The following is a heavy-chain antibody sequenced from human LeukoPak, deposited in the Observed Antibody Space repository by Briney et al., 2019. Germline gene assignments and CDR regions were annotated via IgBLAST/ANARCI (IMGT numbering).Heavy chain of an antibody. CDR1: GYTFTNYA. Sequence: ASVKVSCKASGYTFTNYAMNWVRQAPGQGLEWMGWIHPSTGNPTYAQGFTGRFVFSLDTSVSTTYLQISSLKAEDTAVYYCARAFQRLGELSLPDYWGQGTLVTVSS. CDR2: IHPSTGNP. J-gene: IGHJ4*02. D-gene: IGHD3-16*02. CDR3: ARAFQRLGELSLPDY. V-gene: IGHV7-4-1*02.